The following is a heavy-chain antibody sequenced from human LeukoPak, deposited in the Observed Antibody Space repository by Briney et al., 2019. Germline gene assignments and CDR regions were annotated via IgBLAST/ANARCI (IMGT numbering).Heavy chain of an antibody. CDR1: GFSFSSYS. D-gene: IGHD4-17*01. V-gene: IGHV3-48*01. CDR3: ARLTVKVEGYDY. CDR2: ISSSSSTK. J-gene: IGHJ4*02. Sequence: PGGSLRLSYAASGFSFSSYSMNCVRQAPGKGLEWVSYISSSSSTKYYADSVKGRFTISRDNAKNSLYLQMNSLRAEDTAVYYCARLTVKVEGYDYWGQGTLVTVSS.